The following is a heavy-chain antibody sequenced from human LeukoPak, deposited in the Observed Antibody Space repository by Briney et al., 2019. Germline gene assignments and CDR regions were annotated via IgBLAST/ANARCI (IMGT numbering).Heavy chain of an antibody. V-gene: IGHV3-23*01. J-gene: IGHJ4*02. CDR2: ISGSGGST. Sequence: GGSLRLSCAASGFTFSNAWMSWVRQAPGKGLEWVSAISGSGGSTYYADSVKGRFTISRDNSKNTLYLQMNSLRAEDTAVYYCAKDLLLWFPEPVWGQGTLVTVSS. D-gene: IGHD3-10*01. CDR3: AKDLLLWFPEPV. CDR1: GFTFSNAW.